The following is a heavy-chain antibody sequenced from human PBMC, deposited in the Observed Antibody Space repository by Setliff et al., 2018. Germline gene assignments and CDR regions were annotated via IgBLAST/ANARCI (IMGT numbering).Heavy chain of an antibody. D-gene: IGHD4-4*01. CDR1: GGFISSGSYY. V-gene: IGHV4-31*03. Sequence: PSETLSLTCTVSGGFISSGSYYWTWIRQHPGKGLEWIGYIYYIGSTYYNPSLKSRVTISVDTSQNQFSLRLSSVTAADTAVYYCARGTTNLNYYYYMDVWGKGTTVTVSS. CDR2: IYYIGST. CDR3: ARGTTNLNYYYYMDV. J-gene: IGHJ6*03.